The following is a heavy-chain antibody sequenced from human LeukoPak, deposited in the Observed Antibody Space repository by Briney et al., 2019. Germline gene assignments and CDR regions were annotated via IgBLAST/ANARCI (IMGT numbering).Heavy chain of an antibody. J-gene: IGHJ3*02. Sequence: GGSLRLSCAASGFTFSSYWMSWVRRAPGKGLEWVANIKPDGSGKYYLDSVKGRFTTSRDNSKNLLHLQMNSLRAEDTAVYYCAREFRTSKDAFDIWGQGTMVTVSS. D-gene: IGHD1-14*01. V-gene: IGHV3-7*01. CDR1: GFTFSSYW. CDR3: AREFRTSKDAFDI. CDR2: IKPDGSGK.